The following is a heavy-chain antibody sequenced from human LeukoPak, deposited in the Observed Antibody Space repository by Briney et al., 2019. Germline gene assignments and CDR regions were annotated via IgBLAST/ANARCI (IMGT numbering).Heavy chain of an antibody. J-gene: IGHJ4*02. Sequence: GGSLRLSCAASGFTFSSYSMNWVRQAPGKVLEWVSSISSSSSYIYYADSVKGRFTISRDNAKNSLYLQMNSLRAEDTAVYYCARSAQWELPDYWGQGTLVTVSS. D-gene: IGHD1-26*01. CDR3: ARSAQWELPDY. CDR2: ISSSSSYI. CDR1: GFTFSSYS. V-gene: IGHV3-21*01.